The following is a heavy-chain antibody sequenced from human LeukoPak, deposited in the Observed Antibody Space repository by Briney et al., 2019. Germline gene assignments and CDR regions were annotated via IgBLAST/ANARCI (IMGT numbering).Heavy chain of an antibody. CDR1: GFTVSSKF. CDR2: IYSGGIT. D-gene: IGHD3-16*01. J-gene: IGHJ4*02. V-gene: IGHV3-53*01. CDR3: AKDEVTSGGGLDY. Sequence: GGSLRLSCAASGFTVSSKFMHWVRQAPGKGLEWVSVIYSGGITYYADSVKGRFTVSRDNSRNTMYLHVNSLKVEDTAVYYCAKDEVTSGGGLDYWGQGTLVTVSS.